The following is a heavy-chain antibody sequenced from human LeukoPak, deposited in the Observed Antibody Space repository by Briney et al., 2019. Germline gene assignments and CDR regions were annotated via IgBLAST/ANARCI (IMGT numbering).Heavy chain of an antibody. J-gene: IGHJ4*02. CDR1: GFTFSNYW. Sequence: GGSLRLSCAASGFTFSNYWMHWVRQTPGKGLVWASRIISDGSSTSYADSVKGRFTISRDNAKNTLYLQMNSLRAEDTAVYYCARDGSLPDYWGQGTLVTVSS. V-gene: IGHV3-74*01. CDR2: IISDGSST. CDR3: ARDGSLPDY.